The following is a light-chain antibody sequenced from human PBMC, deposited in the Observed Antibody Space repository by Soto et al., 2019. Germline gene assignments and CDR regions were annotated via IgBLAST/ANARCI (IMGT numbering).Light chain of an antibody. V-gene: IGKV1-12*01. Sequence: DIQMTQSPSSVSASVGDRVTITCRASQGISSYLAWYQQKPGRAPKLLISAASSLQSGVPSRFSGSGSGTDFTLNISSLQPEDFATYYCQQTMTFPLTFGGGTKVEI. J-gene: IGKJ4*01. CDR1: QGISSY. CDR3: QQTMTFPLT. CDR2: AAS.